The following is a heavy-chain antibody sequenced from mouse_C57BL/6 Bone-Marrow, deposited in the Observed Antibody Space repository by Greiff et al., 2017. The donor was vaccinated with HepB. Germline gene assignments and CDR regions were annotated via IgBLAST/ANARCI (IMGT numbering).Heavy chain of an antibody. CDR2: IHPNSGST. D-gene: IGHD1-1*01. V-gene: IGHV1-64*01. Sequence: QVQLQQPGAELVKPGASVKLSCKASGYTFTSYWMHWVKQRPGQGLEWIGMIHPNSGSTNYNEKFKSKATLTVDKSSSTAYMQLSSLTSEDSAVYYCARQDYYGRSYRNYLDYGGQGTTLTVSS. J-gene: IGHJ2*01. CDR3: ARQDYYGRSYRNYLDY. CDR1: GYTFTSYW.